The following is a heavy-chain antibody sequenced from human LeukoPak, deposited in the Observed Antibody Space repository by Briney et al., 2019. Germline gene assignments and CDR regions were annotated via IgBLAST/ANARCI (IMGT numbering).Heavy chain of an antibody. CDR1: GYTFTSYG. V-gene: IGHV1-18*01. Sequence: WASVKVSCKASGYTFTSYGISWVRQAPGQGLEWMGWISAYNGNTNYAQKLQGRVTMTTDTSTSTAYMELRSLRSDDTAVYYCAGYTAMVNYYYYYMDVWGKGTTVTVSS. D-gene: IGHD5-18*01. CDR2: ISAYNGNT. CDR3: AGYTAMVNYYYYYMDV. J-gene: IGHJ6*03.